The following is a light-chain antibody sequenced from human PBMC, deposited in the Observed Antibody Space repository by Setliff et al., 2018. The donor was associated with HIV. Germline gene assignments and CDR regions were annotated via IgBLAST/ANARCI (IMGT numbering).Light chain of an antibody. CDR3: SSFTSSGTYV. Sequence: QSVLTQPASVSGSLGQSITLSCTGTVSDVGGYNYVSWYQQPPGKAPKLIIYEVTNRPSGVSNRFSASKSDNTASLTISRLQAEDEADYYCSSFTSSGTYVFGTGTKVTVL. CDR1: VSDVGGYNY. J-gene: IGLJ1*01. V-gene: IGLV2-14*01. CDR2: EVT.